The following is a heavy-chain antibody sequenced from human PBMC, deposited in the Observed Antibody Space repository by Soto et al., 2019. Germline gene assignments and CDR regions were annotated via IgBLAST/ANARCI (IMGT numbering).Heavy chain of an antibody. CDR2: ISWNSGSI. J-gene: IGHJ4*02. Sequence: EVQLVESGGGLVQPGRSLRLSCAASGFTFDDYAMHWVRQAPGKGLEWVSGISWNSGSIGYADSVKGRFTISRDNAKNSLYLQMKSLRAEDTALYYCANGLADGTPWGQGTLVTVSS. D-gene: IGHD6-19*01. CDR3: ANGLADGTP. V-gene: IGHV3-9*01. CDR1: GFTFDDYA.